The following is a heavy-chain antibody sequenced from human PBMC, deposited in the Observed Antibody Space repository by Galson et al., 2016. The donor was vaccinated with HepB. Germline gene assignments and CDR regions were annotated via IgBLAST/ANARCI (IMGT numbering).Heavy chain of an antibody. Sequence: SLRLSCAASGFTFSSYAMSWVRQAPGKGLEWVSLISGSGNDTHYADSVKGRFTISRDNSKNTLHLQMNSLRAEDTAVYYCARGVGSPVGYWGQGTLVTVSS. J-gene: IGHJ4*02. V-gene: IGHV3-23*01. CDR3: ARGVGSPVGY. D-gene: IGHD3-10*01. CDR1: GFTFSSYA. CDR2: ISGSGNDT.